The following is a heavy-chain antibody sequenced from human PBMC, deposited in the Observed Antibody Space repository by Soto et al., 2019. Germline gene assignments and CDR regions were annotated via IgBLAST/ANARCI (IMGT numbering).Heavy chain of an antibody. CDR3: AREPHFLGSGSGYYYMDV. Sequence: EVQLVESGGGLVQPGGSLRLSCAASGFTVSSNYMSWVRQAPGKGLEWVSVIYSGGSTYYADSVKGRFTISRDNSKNTLYLQMNSLRAEDTAVYYCAREPHFLGSGSGYYYMDVWGKGTTVTVSS. CDR2: IYSGGST. J-gene: IGHJ6*03. CDR1: GFTVSSNY. V-gene: IGHV3-66*01. D-gene: IGHD3-10*01.